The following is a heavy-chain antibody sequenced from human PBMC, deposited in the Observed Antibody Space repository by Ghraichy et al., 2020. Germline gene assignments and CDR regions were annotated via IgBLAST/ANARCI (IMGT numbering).Heavy chain of an antibody. CDR1: GFTFDNYG. Sequence: ETLRLSCAASGFTFDNYGMSWVRQAPGKGLEWVSGISWNGGSTGYADSVKGRFTISRDSAKNTLSLQMNSLTAEDTALYFCARDGSQGYYYGMDVWGQGTTVIVSS. V-gene: IGHV3-20*04. CDR3: ARDGSQGYYYGMDV. D-gene: IGHD3-10*01. J-gene: IGHJ6*02. CDR2: ISWNGGST.